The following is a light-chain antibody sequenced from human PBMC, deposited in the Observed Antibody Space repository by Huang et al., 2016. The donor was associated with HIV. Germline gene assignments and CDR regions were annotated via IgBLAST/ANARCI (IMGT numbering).Light chain of an antibody. CDR1: QVISNS. Sequence: DIQMTQSPSSLSASVGDRVTITCRASQVISNSLAWYQQEPGKAPKLLLYAASRLNSGVPSRFSGSGSGTDYTLTISSLQPEDFATYYCQQYYSTPPITFGQGTRLEIK. CDR3: QQYYSTPPIT. V-gene: IGKV1-NL1*01. J-gene: IGKJ5*01. CDR2: AAS.